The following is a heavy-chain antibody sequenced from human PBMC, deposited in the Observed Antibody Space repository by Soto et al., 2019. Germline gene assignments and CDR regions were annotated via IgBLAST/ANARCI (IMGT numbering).Heavy chain of an antibody. CDR2: VYYSGRI. J-gene: IGHJ6*02. Sequence: QVQLQESGPGLVRPSQTLSLTCSVSGASINRGDTDYWNCIRQHPVKGLECIGYVYYSGRIYYNPSLEIRITISVDTSKNQFTLKLTSVTAADTAVYYCASSLRSYYYLGLDVWGQGTTITV. V-gene: IGHV4-31*03. CDR3: ASSLRSYYYLGLDV. CDR1: GASINRGDTDY. D-gene: IGHD3-10*01.